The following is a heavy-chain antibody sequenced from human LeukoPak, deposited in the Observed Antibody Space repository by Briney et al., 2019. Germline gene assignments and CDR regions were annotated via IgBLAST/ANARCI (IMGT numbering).Heavy chain of an antibody. CDR3: ATSGNWGYYYYGMDV. D-gene: IGHD7-27*01. CDR1: GGSISSYY. Sequence: SEPLSLTCTVSGGSISSYYWSWIRQPPGKGLEWIGYIYYSGSTNYNPSLKSRVTISVDTSKNQFSLKLSSVTAADTAVYYCATSGNWGYYYYGMDVWGQGTTVTVSS. J-gene: IGHJ6*02. CDR2: IYYSGST. V-gene: IGHV4-59*01.